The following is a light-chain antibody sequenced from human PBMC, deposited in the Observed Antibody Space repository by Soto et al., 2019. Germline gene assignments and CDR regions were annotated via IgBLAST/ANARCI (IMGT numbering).Light chain of an antibody. J-gene: IGKJ1*01. CDR2: GAS. CDR3: QQYGSSPRT. Sequence: EIAFTQSPCTLSLSPGERATLSCRASQSITNNYLAWYQQKPGQAPRLLIYGASSRATGIPDRFSGSGSGTDFALTISRLEPEDFAVYYCQQYGSSPRTFGQGTKVDIK. CDR1: QSITNNY. V-gene: IGKV3-20*01.